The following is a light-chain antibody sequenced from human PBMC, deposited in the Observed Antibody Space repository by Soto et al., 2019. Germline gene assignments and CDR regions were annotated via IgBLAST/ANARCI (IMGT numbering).Light chain of an antibody. CDR3: QQYYSTPPT. CDR2: WAS. Sequence: DIVMTQSPDSLAVSLGERATINCKSSQSVLYSSSNNNYLAWYQQKPGQPPKLLIYWASTRESGVPDRFSGSGSGTDFTLTISSLQAEDVAVYYCQQYYSTPPTFGGGSKEEIK. CDR1: QSVLYSSSNNNY. J-gene: IGKJ4*01. V-gene: IGKV4-1*01.